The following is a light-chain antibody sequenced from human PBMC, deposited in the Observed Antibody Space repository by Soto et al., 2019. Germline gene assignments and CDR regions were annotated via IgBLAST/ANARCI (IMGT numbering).Light chain of an antibody. J-gene: IGLJ1*01. V-gene: IGLV2-14*01. CDR2: DVS. CDR1: SSDVGGYNY. Sequence: QSVLTQPASVSGSPGQSITISCTGTSSDVGGYNYVSWYQQHPGKAPKFMIYDVSNRPSGVSNRFSGSKSGNTASLTISGLQAEDEADYYCRSYTTSNTRQIVFGTGTKVTVL. CDR3: RSYTTSNTRQIV.